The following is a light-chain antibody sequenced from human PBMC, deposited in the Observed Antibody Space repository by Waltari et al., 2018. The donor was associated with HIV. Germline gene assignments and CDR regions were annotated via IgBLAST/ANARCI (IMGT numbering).Light chain of an antibody. CDR2: GKN. CDR3: AAWDDCLSGWV. V-gene: IGLV1-47*01. Sequence: QSVLTQPPSASGTPGPRVTISRSGSSSNIGTNSVYWYHQLPGTAPSSLSYGKNQRPSGVPDRFSGSKSGTSASLAISGLRSEDEADYYCAAWDDCLSGWVFGGGTKLTVL. CDR1: SSNIGTNS. J-gene: IGLJ3*02.